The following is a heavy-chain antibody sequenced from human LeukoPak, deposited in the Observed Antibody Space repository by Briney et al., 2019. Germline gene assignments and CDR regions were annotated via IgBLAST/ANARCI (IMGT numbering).Heavy chain of an antibody. V-gene: IGHV4-38-2*02. CDR2: INHSGST. CDR1: GYSISSGYY. J-gene: IGHJ3*02. D-gene: IGHD3-10*01. Sequence: KPSETLSLTCTVSGYSISSGYYWGWIRQPPGKGLEWIGEINHSGSTNYNPSLKSRVTISVDTSKNQFSLKLSSVTAADTAVYYCASEGNYYGSGSLDAFDIWGQGTMVTVSS. CDR3: ASEGNYYGSGSLDAFDI.